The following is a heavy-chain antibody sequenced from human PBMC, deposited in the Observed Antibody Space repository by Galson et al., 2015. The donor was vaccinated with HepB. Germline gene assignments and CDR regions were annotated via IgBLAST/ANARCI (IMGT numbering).Heavy chain of an antibody. CDR3: AADENTMVQDKYFDL. J-gene: IGHJ2*01. CDR2: IVVGSGNT. Sequence: SVKVSCKASGFTFTSSAVQWVRQARGQRLEWIGWIVVGSGNTNYAQKFQERVTITRDMSTSTAYMELSSLRSEDTAVYYCAADENTMVQDKYFDLWGRGTLVTVSS. D-gene: IGHD3-10*01. CDR1: GFTFTSSA. V-gene: IGHV1-58*01.